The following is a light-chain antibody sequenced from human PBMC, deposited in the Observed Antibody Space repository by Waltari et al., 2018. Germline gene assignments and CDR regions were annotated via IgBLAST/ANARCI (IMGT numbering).Light chain of an antibody. CDR1: KLGTTY. V-gene: IGLV3-1*01. CDR3: QVWDSSTHVV. J-gene: IGLJ2*01. Sequence: SYELTQPPSVSVSPGQTASITCSGDKLGTTYVCWYQQRPGQSPVLVIYQDTKRPSGIPERFSGSNSGNTATLTISGTQAMDEAAYYCQVWDSSTHVVFGEGTKLTVL. CDR2: QDT.